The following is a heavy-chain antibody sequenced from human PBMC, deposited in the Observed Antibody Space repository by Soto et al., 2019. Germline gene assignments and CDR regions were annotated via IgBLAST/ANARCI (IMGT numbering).Heavy chain of an antibody. CDR3: ARDQIRLMVTAIRPYFQH. CDR1: GGTFSSYA. Sequence: QVQLVQSGAEVKKPGSSVKVSCKASGGTFSSYAISWVRQAPGQGLEWMGGIIPIFGTANYAQKCQGRVTMTADESTSTAYMELSSLRSEDTAVYSCARDQIRLMVTAIRPYFQHWGQGTLVTVSS. J-gene: IGHJ1*01. D-gene: IGHD2-21*02. V-gene: IGHV1-69*01. CDR2: IIPIFGTA.